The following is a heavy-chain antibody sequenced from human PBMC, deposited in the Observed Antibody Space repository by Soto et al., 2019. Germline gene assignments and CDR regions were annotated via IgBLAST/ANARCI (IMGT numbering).Heavy chain of an antibody. D-gene: IGHD6-19*01. Sequence: PGGSLRLSCAASGFTFSSYAMHWVRQAPGKGLEWVAVISYDGSNKYYADSVKGRFTISRDNSKNTLYLQMNSLRAEDTAVYYCASSHRYSSGWTMDVWGQGTTVTVSS. CDR3: ASSHRYSSGWTMDV. CDR1: GFTFSSYA. J-gene: IGHJ6*02. CDR2: ISYDGSNK. V-gene: IGHV3-30-3*01.